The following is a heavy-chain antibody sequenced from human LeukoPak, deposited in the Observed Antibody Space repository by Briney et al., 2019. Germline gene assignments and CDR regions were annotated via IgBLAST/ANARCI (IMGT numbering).Heavy chain of an antibody. V-gene: IGHV4-59*11. Sequence: SETLSLTCTVSGGSISSHYWSWIRQPPGKGLEWIGYIYYSGSTNYNPSLKSRVTISVDTSKNQFSLKLSSVTAADPAVYYCARGRGYCSSTSCYTLFDYWGQGTLVTVSS. CDR3: ARGRGYCSSTSCYTLFDY. CDR1: GGSISSHY. D-gene: IGHD2-2*02. CDR2: IYYSGST. J-gene: IGHJ4*02.